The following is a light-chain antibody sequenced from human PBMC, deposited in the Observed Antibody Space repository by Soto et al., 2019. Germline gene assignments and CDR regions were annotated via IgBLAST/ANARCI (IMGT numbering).Light chain of an antibody. Sequence: EIVLTQSPATLSLSPGERATLSCRASQSVSRYLAWYQQKPGQAPRLLIYDASNRATGIPARFSGSGSGTDFTLTISSLEPEDFAVYYCHQRSNWLTFGGGTKVEIK. CDR1: QSVSRY. CDR2: DAS. V-gene: IGKV3-11*01. CDR3: HQRSNWLT. J-gene: IGKJ4*01.